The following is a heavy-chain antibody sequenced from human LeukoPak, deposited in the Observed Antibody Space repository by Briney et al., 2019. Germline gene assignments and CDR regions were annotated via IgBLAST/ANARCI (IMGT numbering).Heavy chain of an antibody. D-gene: IGHD1-26*01. CDR3: ARVVGATLRYYYYYMDV. J-gene: IGHJ6*03. CDR2: IYYSGST. CDR1: GGSISSYY. V-gene: IGHV4-59*01. Sequence: SETLSLTCTVSGGSISSYYWSWIRQPPGKGLEWIGYIYYSGSTNYNPSLKSRVTMSVDTSKNQFSLKLSSVTAADTAVYYCARVVGATLRYYYYYMDVWGKGTTVTVSS.